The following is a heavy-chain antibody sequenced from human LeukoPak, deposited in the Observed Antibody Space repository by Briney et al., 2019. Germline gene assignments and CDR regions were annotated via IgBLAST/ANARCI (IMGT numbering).Heavy chain of an antibody. Sequence: SETLSLTCAVYGGSFSGYYWGWIRQPPGKGLEWIGEINHSGSTNYNSSLKSRVTISVDTSKNQFSLKLSSVTAADTAVYYCARVRSSSWSYYYYGMDVWGQGTTVTVSS. D-gene: IGHD6-13*01. J-gene: IGHJ6*02. V-gene: IGHV4-34*01. CDR2: INHSGST. CDR3: ARVRSSSWSYYYYGMDV. CDR1: GGSFSGYY.